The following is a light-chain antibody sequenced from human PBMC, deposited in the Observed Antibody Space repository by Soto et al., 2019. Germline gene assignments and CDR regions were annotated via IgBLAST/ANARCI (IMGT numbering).Light chain of an antibody. V-gene: IGKV3-15*01. CDR1: QSVGSN. Sequence: EIVMTQSPATLSVSPGERATLSCRASQSVGSNLAWYQQKPGQAHRLLIYGAFTRASGFPARFSGGGSGTEFTLTISSLQSEDFAVYYCQQYNNWPRTVGQGTKVDIK. CDR2: GAF. CDR3: QQYNNWPRT. J-gene: IGKJ1*01.